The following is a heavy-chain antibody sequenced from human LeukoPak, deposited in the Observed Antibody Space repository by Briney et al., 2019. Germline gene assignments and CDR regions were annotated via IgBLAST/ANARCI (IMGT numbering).Heavy chain of an antibody. CDR2: INWNGGST. V-gene: IGHV3-20*04. D-gene: IGHD3-10*01. Sequence: GGSLRLSCAASGFTFDDYGMSWVRQAPGKGLEWVSGINWNGGSTGYADSVKGRFTISRDNSKNTLYLQMNSLRTEDTAVYYCAKDRLPWFGERNGALDYWGQGTLVTVSS. J-gene: IGHJ4*02. CDR1: GFTFDDYG. CDR3: AKDRLPWFGERNGALDY.